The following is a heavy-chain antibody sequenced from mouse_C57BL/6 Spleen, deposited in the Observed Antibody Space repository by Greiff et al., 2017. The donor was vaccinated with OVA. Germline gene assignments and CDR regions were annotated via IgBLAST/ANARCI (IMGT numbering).Heavy chain of an antibody. V-gene: IGHV1-52*01. CDR3: ARSYGNYVDYAMDY. D-gene: IGHD2-1*01. CDR2: IDPSDSET. Sequence: QVQLQQSGAELVRPGSSVKLSCKASGYTFTSYWMHWVKQRPIQGLEWIGNIDPSDSETHYNQKFKDKATLTVDKSSSTAYMQLSSLTSEDSAVYYCARSYGNYVDYAMDYWGQGTSVTVSS. J-gene: IGHJ4*01. CDR1: GYTFTSYW.